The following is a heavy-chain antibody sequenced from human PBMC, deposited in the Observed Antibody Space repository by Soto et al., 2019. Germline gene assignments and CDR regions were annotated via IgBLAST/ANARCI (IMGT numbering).Heavy chain of an antibody. V-gene: IGHV4-34*01. CDR1: GGSFSGYY. CDR2: INHSGST. CDR3: ARGTRYFDWLTPRGQWFDP. Sequence: QVQLQQWGAGLLKPSETLSLTCAVYGGSFSGYYWSWIRQPPGKGLEWIGEINHSGSTNYNPSLNSRVTISVDTSKNQFSLKLSSVTATDTAVYYCARGTRYFDWLTPRGQWFDPWGQGTLVTVSS. J-gene: IGHJ5*02. D-gene: IGHD3-9*01.